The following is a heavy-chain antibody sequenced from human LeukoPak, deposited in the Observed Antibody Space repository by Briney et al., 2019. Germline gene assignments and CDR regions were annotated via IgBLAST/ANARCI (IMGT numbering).Heavy chain of an antibody. D-gene: IGHD5-12*01. Sequence: PGGSLRLSCAASGFTFDDYAMHWVRQAPGKGLEWVSLISWDGGSTYYADSVKGRFTISRDNSKNSLYLQMNSLRAEDTALYYCAKDASGYDPYYFDYWGQGTLVTVSS. CDR2: ISWDGGST. CDR3: AKDASGYDPYYFDY. J-gene: IGHJ4*02. CDR1: GFTFDDYA. V-gene: IGHV3-43D*03.